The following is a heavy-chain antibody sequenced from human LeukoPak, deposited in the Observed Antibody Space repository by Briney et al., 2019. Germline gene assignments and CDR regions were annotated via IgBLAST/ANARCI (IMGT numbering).Heavy chain of an antibody. CDR2: IKQDGSEQ. CDR3: ARGLSYCSNGICPFDY. Sequence: GGSLRLSCAPSGFSFSSYWMAWVRQAPGKGLEWVGNIKQDGSEQYYVDSLQGRFTISRDNAKNSLYLQMNSLRVEDTAVYYCARGLSYCSNGICPFDYWGQGTLVTVSS. J-gene: IGHJ4*02. CDR1: GFSFSSYW. D-gene: IGHD2-8*01. V-gene: IGHV3-7*01.